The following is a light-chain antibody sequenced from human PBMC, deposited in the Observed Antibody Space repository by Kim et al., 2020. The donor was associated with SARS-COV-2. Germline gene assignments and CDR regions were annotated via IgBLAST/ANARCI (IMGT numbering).Light chain of an antibody. CDR2: DAS. CDR3: QQTNSFPYT. V-gene: IGKV1-12*01. Sequence: SASVGDRVTITCRAGQAISSWLAWYQQKPGKAPKLLVYDASTLQDGVPSRFSGSGSGTDFTLIISGLQAEDFATYYCQQTNSFPYTFGQGTKLEI. CDR1: QAISSW. J-gene: IGKJ2*01.